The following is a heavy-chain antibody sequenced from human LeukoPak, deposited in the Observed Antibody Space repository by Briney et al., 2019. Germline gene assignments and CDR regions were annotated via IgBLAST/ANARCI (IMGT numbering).Heavy chain of an antibody. V-gene: IGHV4-30-4*01. CDR3: AGAGDFVS. J-gene: IGHJ4*02. D-gene: IGHD3-10*01. CDR1: GGSIYSGDYY. CDR2: IYFDGST. Sequence: PSETLSLTCTVSGGSIYSGDYYWSWIRQPPGKGLEWIRYIYFDGSTYYNPSLKSRVSISMDTSKNQFSLKLSSVTAADTAVYFCAGAGDFVSWGQGTLVTVSS.